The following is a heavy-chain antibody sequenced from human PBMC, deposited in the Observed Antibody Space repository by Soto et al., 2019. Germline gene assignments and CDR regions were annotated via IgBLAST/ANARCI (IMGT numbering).Heavy chain of an antibody. CDR3: ARVKDSTLYYFDS. D-gene: IGHD2-2*01. CDR1: GGSISSGGFS. Sequence: QLQLQESGSGLVKPSQTLSLTCAVSGGSISSGGFSWSWIRQPPGKGLEWIGYIYHSGNTYYNPSLTPRVPLAVVRSKDRYSLKLNSVTAAATAVYYRARVKDSTLYYFDSWGQGTLVTVSS. V-gene: IGHV4-30-2*01. CDR2: IYHSGNT. J-gene: IGHJ4*02.